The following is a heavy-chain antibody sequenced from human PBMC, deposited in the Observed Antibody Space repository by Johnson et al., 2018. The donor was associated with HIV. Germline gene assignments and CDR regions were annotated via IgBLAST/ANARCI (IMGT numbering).Heavy chain of an antibody. CDR2: ISYDGSNK. CDR3: AKGYYDSPFGFDI. V-gene: IGHV3-30*18. Sequence: QVQLVESGGGVVQPGRSLRLSCAASGFTFSKYGMRWVRQAPGKGLEWVAVISYDGSNKYYADSVKGRFTISRDNSKNALYLQMHNLTTEDTAVYYCAKGYYDSPFGFDIWGQGTMVIVSS. CDR1: GFTFSKYG. J-gene: IGHJ3*02. D-gene: IGHD3-3*01.